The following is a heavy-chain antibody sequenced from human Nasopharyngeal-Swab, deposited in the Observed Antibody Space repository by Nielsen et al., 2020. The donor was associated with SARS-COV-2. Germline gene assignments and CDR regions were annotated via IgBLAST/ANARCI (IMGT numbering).Heavy chain of an antibody. D-gene: IGHD4-17*01. J-gene: IGHJ4*02. V-gene: IGHV4-30-4*07. CDR2: IYYSGST. Sequence: WIRQPPGKGLEWIGYIYYSGSTYYNPALKRRVTITVDTSKNQISLKLITGTAADTAVYYCASRGGDYGDSRDYWGQGTLVTVSS. CDR3: ASRGGDYGDSRDY.